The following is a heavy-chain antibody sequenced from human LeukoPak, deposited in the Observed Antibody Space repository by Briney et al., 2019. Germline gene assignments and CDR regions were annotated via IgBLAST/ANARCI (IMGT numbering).Heavy chain of an antibody. CDR2: ITASGTAM. Sequence: GGSLRISCAASGFTFSSYSMNWVRQAPGKGLEWVSHITASGTAMFYADSVKGRFTISRDNAKNSLYLQMNSLRDEDTAVYYCASSGSYRFDYWGQGTLVTASS. D-gene: IGHD1-26*01. J-gene: IGHJ4*02. CDR3: ASSGSYRFDY. CDR1: GFTFSSYS. V-gene: IGHV3-48*02.